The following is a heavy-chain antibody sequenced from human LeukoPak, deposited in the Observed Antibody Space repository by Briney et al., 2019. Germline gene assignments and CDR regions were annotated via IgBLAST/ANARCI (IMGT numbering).Heavy chain of an antibody. CDR2: VKSKTDGGTT. D-gene: IGHD3/OR15-3a*01. CDR1: GFTFTNAY. CDR3: TTWTSH. J-gene: IGHJ4*02. Sequence: GGSLRLSCAASGFTFTNAYMSWVRRAPGKGLEWVGRVKSKTDGGTTEYAAPVYGRFTISRDDSKNTLYLQMNSLKTEDTAVYYCTTWTSHWGQGTLVTVSS. V-gene: IGHV3-15*01.